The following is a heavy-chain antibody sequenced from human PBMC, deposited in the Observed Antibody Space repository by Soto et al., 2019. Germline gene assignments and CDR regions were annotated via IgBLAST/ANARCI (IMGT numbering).Heavy chain of an antibody. J-gene: IGHJ4*02. V-gene: IGHV3-23*01. D-gene: IGHD4-17*01. CDR1: GFNFGDYG. Sequence: EVQLLEAGGGLIQPGGSLRLSCSASGFNFGDYGMSWVRQAPGKGLEWLSAIIYNGDTSYYVDSVRGRFTISRDNSKNTLYLQLNDLGAADTAIYYCAKDYDYGDSLPYDCWGQGTLVTVSS. CDR3: AKDYDYGDSLPYDC. CDR2: IIYNGDTS.